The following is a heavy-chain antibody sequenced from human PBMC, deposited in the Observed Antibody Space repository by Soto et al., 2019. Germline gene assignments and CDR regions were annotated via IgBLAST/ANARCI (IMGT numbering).Heavy chain of an antibody. V-gene: IGHV3-7*01. D-gene: IGHD4-17*01. J-gene: IGHJ4*02. CDR3: ARGTVTTAGVFDH. CDR1: GFTFSTYW. Sequence: LRLSCAASGFTFSTYWMSWVRQAPGKGLEWVANIKQDGSERYYVDSVEGRFTISRDNAKNSLYLQVNSLRAEDTAVYYCARGTVTTAGVFDHWGQGTLVTVSS. CDR2: IKQDGSER.